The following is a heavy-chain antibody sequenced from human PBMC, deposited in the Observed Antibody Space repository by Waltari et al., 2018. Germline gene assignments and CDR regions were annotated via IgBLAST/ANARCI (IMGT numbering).Heavy chain of an antibody. V-gene: IGHV1-69*02. CDR2: IIPILVIA. D-gene: IGHD2-15*01. CDR1: GGAFRSYT. Sequence: QVQLVQYGAEVKQTASSVKVSCQDSGGAFRSYTIHWMRQTPGQGLEWMGRIIPILVIANYAQKFQGRVTITADKSTSTAYMELSSLRSEDTAVYYCARLAVYYYYYGMDVWGQGTTVTVSS. J-gene: IGHJ6*02. CDR3: ARLAVYYYYYGMDV.